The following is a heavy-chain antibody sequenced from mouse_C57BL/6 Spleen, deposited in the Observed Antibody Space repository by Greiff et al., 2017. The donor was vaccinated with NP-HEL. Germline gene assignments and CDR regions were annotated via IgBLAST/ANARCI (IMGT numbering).Heavy chain of an antibody. CDR3: ARRGYYGGYFDV. J-gene: IGHJ1*03. V-gene: IGHV1-54*01. CDR1: GYAFTNYL. D-gene: IGHD1-1*01. Sequence: QVQLQQSGAELVRPGTSVKVSCKASGYAFTNYLIEWVKQRPGQGLEWIGVINPGSGGTNYNEKFKGKATLTADKSSSTAYMQLSSLTSEDSAVYFCARRGYYGGYFDVWGTGTTVTVSS. CDR2: INPGSGGT.